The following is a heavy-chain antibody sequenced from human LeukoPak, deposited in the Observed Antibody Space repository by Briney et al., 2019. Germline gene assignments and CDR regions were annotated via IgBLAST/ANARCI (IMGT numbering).Heavy chain of an antibody. D-gene: IGHD3-10*01. CDR2: IYYTGLT. CDR1: GYSISSGYY. Sequence: PSETLFLTCTVSGYSISSGYYWGWIRQRPGKGLEGIGIIYYTGLTYYNPALNSHVTISVDTSRNQFSLKPSSVTAGRAALYYCSGHRNVMVREVPTYCDYYYMDVWGKGTTVTISS. CDR3: SGHRNVMVREVPTYCDYYYMDV. V-gene: IGHV4-38-2*02. J-gene: IGHJ6*03.